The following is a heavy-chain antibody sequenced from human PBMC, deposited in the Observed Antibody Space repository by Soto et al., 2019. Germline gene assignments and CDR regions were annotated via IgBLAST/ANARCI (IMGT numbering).Heavy chain of an antibody. Sequence: QLRLQESGPGLVKSSETLSLTCTVSGGSVRSSSYYWGWIRQPPGKGLEWIASMYYSGRTHNNPALKSRFTMSIDTYTNYFSPKMNSVTAADTAVYYCVRNEGGAAADRPLDYWGQGTLVTVSS. CDR1: GGSVRSSSYY. CDR3: VRNEGGAAADRPLDY. CDR2: MYYSGRT. V-gene: IGHV4-39*01. J-gene: IGHJ4*02. D-gene: IGHD6-13*01.